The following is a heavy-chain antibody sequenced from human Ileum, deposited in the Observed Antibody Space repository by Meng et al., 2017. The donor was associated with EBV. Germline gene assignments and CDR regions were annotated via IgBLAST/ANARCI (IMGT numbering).Heavy chain of an antibody. D-gene: IGHD6-6*01. J-gene: IGHJ4*02. CDR3: TTGYSSASHDGY. V-gene: IGHV3-15*02. CDR1: GFTFNNAW. Sequence: VVLGGALVKPWGSLSLSCAASGFTFNNAWMSWVRQSPGKGLEWVGLIKSQVESGTADYAEAVKGRFTISRDDSKNTLYLQMNSLRIEDTAVYYCTTGYSSASHDGYWGQGTLVTVSS. CDR2: IKSQVESGTA.